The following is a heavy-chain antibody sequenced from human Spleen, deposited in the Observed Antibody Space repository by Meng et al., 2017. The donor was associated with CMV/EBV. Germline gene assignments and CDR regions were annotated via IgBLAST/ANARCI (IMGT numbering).Heavy chain of an antibody. J-gene: IGHJ5*02. CDR2: IYYSGST. V-gene: IGHV4-39*07. D-gene: IGHD3-10*01. CDR1: GGSISSSSYY. CDR3: ARVKRFGEPLGWIDP. Sequence: SGGSISSSSYYWGWIRQPPGKGLEWIGSIYYSGSTYYNPSLKSRVTVSVDTSKNQFSLKLSSVTAADTAVYYCARVKRFGEPLGWIDPGGEG.